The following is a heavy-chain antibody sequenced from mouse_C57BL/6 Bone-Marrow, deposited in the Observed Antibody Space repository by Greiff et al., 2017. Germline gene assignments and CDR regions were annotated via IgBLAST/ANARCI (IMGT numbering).Heavy chain of an antibody. CDR2: ISSGGSYT. V-gene: IGHV5-6*01. CDR3: ARPYGND. J-gene: IGHJ3*01. Sequence: EVKLVESGGDLVKPGGSLKLSCAASGFTFSSYGMSWVRQTPDKRLEWVATISSGGSYTYYPDSVKGRFTISRDNAKNTLYLQMSSLKSEDTAMYYCARPYGNDWGQGTLVTVSA. D-gene: IGHD2-1*01. CDR1: GFTFSSYG.